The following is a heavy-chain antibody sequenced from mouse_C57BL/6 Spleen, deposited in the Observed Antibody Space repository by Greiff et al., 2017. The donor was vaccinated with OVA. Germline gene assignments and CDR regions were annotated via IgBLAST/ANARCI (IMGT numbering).Heavy chain of an antibody. V-gene: IGHV5-6*01. D-gene: IGHD2-1*01. CDR2: ISSGGSYT. CDR1: GFTFSSYG. CDR3: ARRGVTFYDMDY. J-gene: IGHJ4*01. Sequence: EVKLVESGGDLVKPGGSLKLSCAASGFTFSSYGMSWVRQTPDKRLEWVATISSGGSYTYYPDSVKGRFTISRDNAKNTLYLQMSSLKSEDKAMYLCARRGVTFYDMDYWGQRTTVTVSS.